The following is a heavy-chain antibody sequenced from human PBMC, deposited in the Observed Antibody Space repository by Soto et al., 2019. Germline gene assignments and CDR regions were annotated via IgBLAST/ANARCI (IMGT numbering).Heavy chain of an antibody. CDR2: IWHDGSNK. CDR3: ARERLGDDCFDY. J-gene: IGHJ4*02. D-gene: IGHD1-1*01. V-gene: IGHV3-33*01. Sequence: QVQLVEGGGDVVQPGRSLRLSCAASGFTFSGYVMHWVRQAPGKGLEWVAVIWHDGSNKHYADSVKGRFTISRDNSKNTLYLQMNSLRAEDTAVYYCARERLGDDCFDYWGQGTLVTVSS. CDR1: GFTFSGYV.